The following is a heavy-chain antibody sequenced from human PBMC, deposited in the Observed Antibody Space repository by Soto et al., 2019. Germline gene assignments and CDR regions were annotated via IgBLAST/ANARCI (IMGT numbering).Heavy chain of an antibody. J-gene: IGHJ6*02. Sequence: ASVKVSCKASGGTFSSYAISWVRQAPGQGLEWMGGIIPIFGTANYAQKFQGRVTITADKSTSTAYMELSSLRSEDTAVYYCARDGIAAAGNRGMDVWGQGTTVTLSS. CDR2: IIPIFGTA. CDR3: ARDGIAAAGNRGMDV. V-gene: IGHV1-69*06. CDR1: GGTFSSYA. D-gene: IGHD6-13*01.